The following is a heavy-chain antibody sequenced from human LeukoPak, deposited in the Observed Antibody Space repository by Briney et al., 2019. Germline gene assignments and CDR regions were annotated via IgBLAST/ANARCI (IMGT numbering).Heavy chain of an antibody. CDR2: IKQGGSDK. Sequence: GGSLRLSCAASGFTFSNYWMSWVRQAPGKGLEWVANIKQGGSDKYYVDSVKGRFTLSRDNAKNSLYLQMNSLRAEDTAVYYCARDEGGSYSFDYWGQGTLVTVSS. V-gene: IGHV3-7*01. D-gene: IGHD1-26*01. CDR1: GFTFSNYW. J-gene: IGHJ4*02. CDR3: ARDEGGSYSFDY.